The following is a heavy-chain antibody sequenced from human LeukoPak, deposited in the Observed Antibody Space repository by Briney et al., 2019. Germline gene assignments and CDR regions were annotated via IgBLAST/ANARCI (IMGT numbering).Heavy chain of an antibody. CDR2: IYYSGST. CDR3: ARRRDGYSYYFDY. V-gene: IGHV4-39*01. CDR1: GGSISSSSYY. D-gene: IGHD5-24*01. Sequence: SETLSLTCTVSGGSISSSSYYWGWIRQPPGKGLEWIGSIYYSGSTYYNPSLKSRVTISVDTSKNQFSLKLSSVTAADTAVYYCARRRDGYSYYFDYWGQGTLVTVSS. J-gene: IGHJ4*02.